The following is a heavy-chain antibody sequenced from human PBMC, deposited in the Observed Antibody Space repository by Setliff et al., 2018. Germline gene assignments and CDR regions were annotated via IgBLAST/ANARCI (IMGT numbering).Heavy chain of an antibody. Sequence: ASVKVSCKASGYTFTGYYMHWVRQPPGQGLEWMGWNNTNSGGTNYAPKFQGRVTMIRDTSISTAYMELSRLRSDDTAVYYCARAPSVELVTIRTNSWFTYWGQGTLVTVSS. J-gene: IGHJ4*02. D-gene: IGHD5-18*01. CDR1: GYTFTGYY. CDR3: ARAPSVELVTIRTNSWFTY. CDR2: NNTNSGGT. V-gene: IGHV1-2*02.